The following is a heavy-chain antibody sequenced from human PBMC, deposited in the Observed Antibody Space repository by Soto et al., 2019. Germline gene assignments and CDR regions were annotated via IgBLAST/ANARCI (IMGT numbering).Heavy chain of an antibody. J-gene: IGHJ6*02. CDR1: GASISSGDSY. CDR3: VRSYDFWSGYFPSRYHDGLDV. V-gene: IGHV4-30-4*01. D-gene: IGHD3-3*01. Sequence: SETLSLTCTVSGASISSGDSYWIWIRQPPGKGLEWIGYIYYSGSTYYNPSLKSRVSISVDTSKNHFSLRLSSVTAADTAVFYCVRSYDFWSGYFPSRYHDGLDVWGPGIAVTSP. CDR2: IYYSGST.